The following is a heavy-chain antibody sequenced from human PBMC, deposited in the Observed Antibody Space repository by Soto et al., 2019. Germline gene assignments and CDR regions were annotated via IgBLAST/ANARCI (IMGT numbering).Heavy chain of an antibody. CDR1: GRSISSYY. D-gene: IGHD2-8*01. Sequence: SETLSLTCSLSGRSISSYYWSWIRQPPGKGLEWNRSIYYSGSTYYNPSLKSRVTISVATSKNQSSLKLSSVTAADTAVYYCARAPHVLIFDYWGQGTLVTVSS. V-gene: IGHV4-59*01. J-gene: IGHJ4*02. CDR2: IYYSGST. CDR3: ARAPHVLIFDY.